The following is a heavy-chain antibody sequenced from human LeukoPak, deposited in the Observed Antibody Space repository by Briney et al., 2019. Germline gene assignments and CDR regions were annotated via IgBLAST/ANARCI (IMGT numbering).Heavy chain of an antibody. CDR1: GFTFSSYA. CDR3: AGGSGYPYYFDY. J-gene: IGHJ4*02. V-gene: IGHV3-30*04. CDR2: ISYDGSNK. Sequence: PGRSLRLSCAASGFTFSSYAMHWVRQAPGKGLEWVAVISYDGSNKYYADSVKGRFTISRDNSKNTLYLQMNSLRAEDTAVYYCAGGSGYPYYFDYWGQGTLVTVSS. D-gene: IGHD3-22*01.